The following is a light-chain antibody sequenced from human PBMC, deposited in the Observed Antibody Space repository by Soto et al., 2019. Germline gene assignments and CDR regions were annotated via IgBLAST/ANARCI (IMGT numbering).Light chain of an antibody. CDR1: SSNIGNNA. Sequence: QAVVTQPPSVSEAPRQRVTISCSGSSSNIGNNAVNWYQQLPGKAPKLLIYYDDLLPSGVSDRFSGSKSGTSASLAISGLQSEDEAGYYCAAWDDSLNGRVFGGGTKLTVL. V-gene: IGLV1-36*01. CDR2: YDD. J-gene: IGLJ2*01. CDR3: AAWDDSLNGRV.